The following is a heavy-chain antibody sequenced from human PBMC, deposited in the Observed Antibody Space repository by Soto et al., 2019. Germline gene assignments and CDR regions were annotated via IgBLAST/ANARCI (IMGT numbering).Heavy chain of an antibody. V-gene: IGHV3-30*18. D-gene: IGHD3-22*01. J-gene: IGHJ4*02. CDR1: GFTFSSYG. Sequence: QVQLVESGGGVVQPGRSLRLSCAASGFTFSSYGMHWVRQAPGKGLEWVAVISYDGSNKYYADSVKGRFTISRDNSKNTLYLQMSSLRAEDTAVYYCAKVGIVVPGAWGQGTLVTVSS. CDR3: AKVGIVVPGA. CDR2: ISYDGSNK.